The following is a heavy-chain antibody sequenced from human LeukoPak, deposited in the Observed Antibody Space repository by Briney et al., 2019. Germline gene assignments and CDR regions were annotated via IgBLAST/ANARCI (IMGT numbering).Heavy chain of an antibody. J-gene: IGHJ4*02. Sequence: SETLSLTCTVSDGSISSGGYYWSWIRQHPGKGLEWIGYIYYSGSTYYNPSLKSRVTISVDTSKNQFSLKLSSVTAADTAVYYCARADGGYYGSGSYPFDYWGQGTLVTVSS. CDR1: DGSISSGGYY. CDR3: ARADGGYYGSGSYPFDY. D-gene: IGHD3-10*01. CDR2: IYYSGST. V-gene: IGHV4-31*03.